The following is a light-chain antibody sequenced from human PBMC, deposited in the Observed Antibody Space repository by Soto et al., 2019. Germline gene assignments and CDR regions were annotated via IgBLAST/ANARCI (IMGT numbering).Light chain of an antibody. CDR1: SSDVGGYEY. CDR2: DVS. Sequence: QSVLTQPPSASGSPGQSVTISCTGTSSDVGGYEYVSWYQQYPGKAPRLMIYDVSKRPSGVPNRFSGSKSGNTASLTVSGLQAEDEADYYCSSYAGSNNYVFGAGTKLTVL. J-gene: IGLJ1*01. V-gene: IGLV2-8*01. CDR3: SSYAGSNNYV.